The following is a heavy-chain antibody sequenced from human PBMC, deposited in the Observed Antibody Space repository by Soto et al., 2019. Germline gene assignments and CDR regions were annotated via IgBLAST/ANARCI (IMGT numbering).Heavy chain of an antibody. D-gene: IGHD3-22*01. J-gene: IGHJ3*02. CDR3: AGSSYYYDILPSRNAIHX. V-gene: IGHV1-2*02. CDR2: INHHSGGT. CDR1: GDTFTGYY. Sequence: ASVKVSCNAAGDTFTGYYMHWVRQAPGQRREWMGFINHHSGGTNYAQKFQGRVNMTRDTYISTAYMELSRLRSDDTAVYYCAGSSYYYDILPSRNAIHXWGQATTVTVS.